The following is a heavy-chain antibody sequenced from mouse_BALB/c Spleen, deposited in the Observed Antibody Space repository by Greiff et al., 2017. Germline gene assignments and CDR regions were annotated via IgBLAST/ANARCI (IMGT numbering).Heavy chain of an antibody. Sequence: EVKLMESGPGLVKPSQSLSLTCTVTGYSITSDYAWNWIRQFPGNKLEWMGYISYSGSTSYNPSLKSRISITRDTSKNQFFLQLNSVTTEDTATYYCARGAPYYGNYWGQGTTRTVAS. D-gene: IGHD2-10*01. J-gene: IGHJ2*01. CDR2: ISYSGST. CDR1: GYSITSDYA. V-gene: IGHV3-2*02. CDR3: ARGAPYYGNY.